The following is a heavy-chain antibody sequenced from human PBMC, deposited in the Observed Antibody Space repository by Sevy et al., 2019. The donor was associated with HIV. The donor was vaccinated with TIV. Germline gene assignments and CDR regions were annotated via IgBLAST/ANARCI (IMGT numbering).Heavy chain of an antibody. CDR1: GFTFSSYA. V-gene: IGHV3-23*01. J-gene: IGHJ4*02. CDR2: ISGSGGST. Sequence: GGSLRLSCAASGFTFSSYAMSWVRQAPGKGLEWVSAISGSGGSTYYADSVKGRFTISRDNSKNTLYLQMNGLRAEDTAVYYCAKAVGGYSSGWYAGGPSWGQGTLVTVSS. D-gene: IGHD6-19*01. CDR3: AKAVGGYSSGWYAGGPS.